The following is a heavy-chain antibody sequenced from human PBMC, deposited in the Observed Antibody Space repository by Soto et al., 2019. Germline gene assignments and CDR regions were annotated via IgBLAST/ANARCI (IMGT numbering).Heavy chain of an antibody. CDR3: AKRPYGSGPYYFDY. V-gene: IGHV3-23*01. D-gene: IGHD3-10*01. Sequence: GGSLRLSGSASGFTFSSYAMSWVRQAPGKGLEWVSAISGSGGSTYYADSVKGRFTISRDNSKNTLYLQMNSLRAEDTAVYYCAKRPYGSGPYYFDYWGQGTLVTVSS. J-gene: IGHJ4*02. CDR2: ISGSGGST. CDR1: GFTFSSYA.